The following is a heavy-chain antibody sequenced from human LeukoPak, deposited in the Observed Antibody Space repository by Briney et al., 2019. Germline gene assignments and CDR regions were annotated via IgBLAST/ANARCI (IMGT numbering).Heavy chain of an antibody. V-gene: IGHV3-74*01. CDR3: ATILTGYPN. CDR2: TSSDGSST. CDR1: GFTFSNYW. Sequence: GGSLRLSCVASGFTFSNYWIQWVRQVPGKGLVWVSRTSSDGSSTSFADAVKGRFSISRDNAKNTLYLQINSLRVEDTAVYYSATILTGYPNWGLGTLVTVSS. J-gene: IGHJ4*02. D-gene: IGHD3-9*01.